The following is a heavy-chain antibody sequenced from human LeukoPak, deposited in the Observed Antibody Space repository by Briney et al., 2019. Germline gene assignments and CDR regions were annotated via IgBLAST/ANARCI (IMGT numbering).Heavy chain of an antibody. CDR3: ARERYYYDSSGLDFDY. D-gene: IGHD3-22*01. J-gene: IGHJ4*02. Sequence: NASETLSLTCGVYGGSFSGYYWSWIRQPPEKGLEWIGEINHSGSTHYNPSLKSRLNISVDTSKNQFSLNLSSVTAADTAVYYCARERYYYDSSGLDFDYWGQGTLVTVSS. V-gene: IGHV4-34*01. CDR2: INHSGST. CDR1: GGSFSGYY.